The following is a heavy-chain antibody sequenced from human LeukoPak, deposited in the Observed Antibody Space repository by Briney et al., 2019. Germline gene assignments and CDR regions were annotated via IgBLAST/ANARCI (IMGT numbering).Heavy chain of an antibody. Sequence: SETLSLTCAVYGGSFSGYYWSWIRQPPVKGLEWIGEINHSGSTNYNPSLKSRVTISVDTSKNQFSLKLSSVTAADTAVYYCARGNHSPAAVTKYFDYWGQGTLVTVSS. V-gene: IGHV4-34*01. CDR3: ARGNHSPAAVTKYFDY. CDR2: INHSGST. CDR1: GGSFSGYY. J-gene: IGHJ4*02. D-gene: IGHD6-25*01.